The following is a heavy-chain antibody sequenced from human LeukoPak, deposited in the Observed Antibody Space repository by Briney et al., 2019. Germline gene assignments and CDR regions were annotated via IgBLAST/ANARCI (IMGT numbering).Heavy chain of an antibody. Sequence: GGSLRLSCVASGFTFSRYDMHWVRQAPGKGLEWVAVIANDGSNEIYADSVKGRFTISRDNAKNTLYLQMNSLRAEDTAVYYCVRDGVSTIPLDYWGQGSLVTVSS. CDR2: IANDGSNE. J-gene: IGHJ4*02. CDR1: GFTFSRYD. D-gene: IGHD2-21*01. V-gene: IGHV3-30-3*01. CDR3: VRDGVSTIPLDY.